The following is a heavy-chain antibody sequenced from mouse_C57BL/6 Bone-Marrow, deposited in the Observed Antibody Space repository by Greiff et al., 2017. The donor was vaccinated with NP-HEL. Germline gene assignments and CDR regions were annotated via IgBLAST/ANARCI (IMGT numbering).Heavy chain of an antibody. D-gene: IGHD2-3*01. V-gene: IGHV2-2*01. CDR2: IWSGGST. CDR1: GFSLTSYG. CDR3: AREDGYYAAWFAY. J-gene: IGHJ3*01. Sequence: QVHVKQSGPGLVQPSQSLSITCTVSGFSLTSYGVHWVRQSPGKGLEWLGVIWSGGSTDYNAAFISRLSISKDNSKSQVFFKMNSLQADDTAIYYCAREDGYYAAWFAYWGQGTLVTVSA.